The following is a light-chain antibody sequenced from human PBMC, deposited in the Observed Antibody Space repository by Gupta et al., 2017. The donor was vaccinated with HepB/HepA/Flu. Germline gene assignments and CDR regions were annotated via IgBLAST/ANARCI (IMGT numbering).Light chain of an antibody. Sequence: PGERGTLSCKASQYVDIYLAWYQQIPGQPPRLLIYDTSNRATGTPARFSGSGSGTDFTLTIASLEPEDFAIYYCQQRRSWPLTFGQGTQVEIK. CDR2: DTS. CDR3: QQRRSWPLT. CDR1: QYVDIY. J-gene: IGKJ5*01. V-gene: IGKV3-11*01.